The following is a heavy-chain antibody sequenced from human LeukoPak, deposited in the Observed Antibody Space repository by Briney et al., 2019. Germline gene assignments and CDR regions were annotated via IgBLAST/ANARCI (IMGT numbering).Heavy chain of an antibody. CDR3: ASRHCSGGGCYFAGADPFDY. Sequence: GGSLRLSCTASGLSFSSYTFHWVRQTPGKGLEWVALISYGGSEKSYTDSVKGRFTISRDTSKNTLYLQMNSLRAEDTAVYYCASRHCSGGGCYFAGADPFDYWGQGTLVTVSS. J-gene: IGHJ4*02. CDR2: ISYGGSEK. V-gene: IGHV3-30*14. CDR1: GLSFSSYT. D-gene: IGHD2-15*01.